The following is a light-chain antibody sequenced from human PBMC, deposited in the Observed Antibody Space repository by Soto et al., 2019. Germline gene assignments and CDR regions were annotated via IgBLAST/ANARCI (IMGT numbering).Light chain of an antibody. Sequence: DIQMTQSPSTLSASVGDRVTITCRASQSISGWLAWYQQKPGTAPKLLIYEASNLESGVPSRFSGSGSGTEFTLTISRLEPEDFAVYYCQQYGSSLGVTFGGGTKVDIK. CDR2: EAS. CDR1: QSISGW. V-gene: IGKV1-5*01. J-gene: IGKJ4*01. CDR3: QQYGSSLGVT.